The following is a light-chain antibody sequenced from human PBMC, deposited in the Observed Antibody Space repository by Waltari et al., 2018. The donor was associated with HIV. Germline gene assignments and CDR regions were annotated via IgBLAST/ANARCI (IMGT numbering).Light chain of an antibody. Sequence: QSLLPQPPSASGTPGQRVTIFCSGRYSNIGSNTVNWHQQLPGSAPRALIYNNDQRPSGVPDRFSGSKSGTSASLAISGLQSEDQGDYYCASWDDKLDGWVFGGGTRLTVL. CDR3: ASWDDKLDGWV. J-gene: IGLJ3*02. CDR2: NND. CDR1: YSNIGSNT. V-gene: IGLV1-44*01.